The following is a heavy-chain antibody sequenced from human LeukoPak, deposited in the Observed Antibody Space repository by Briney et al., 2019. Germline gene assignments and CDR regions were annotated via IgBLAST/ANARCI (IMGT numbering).Heavy chain of an antibody. CDR1: GFTFSGSI. CDR3: TTTYYDILTGHYTFDY. Sequence: GGSLRLSCAASGFTFSGSIMHWVRQAPGKGLEWVGRIRSKANSYATTYAASVKGRFTISRDDSKNTAYLQMNSLKTEDTAVYYCTTTYYDILTGHYTFDYWGQGTLVTVSS. V-gene: IGHV3-73*01. CDR2: IRSKANSYAT. J-gene: IGHJ4*02. D-gene: IGHD3-9*01.